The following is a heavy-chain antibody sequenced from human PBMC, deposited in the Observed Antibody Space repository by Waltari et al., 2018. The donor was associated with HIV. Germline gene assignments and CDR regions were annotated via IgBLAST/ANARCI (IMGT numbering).Heavy chain of an antibody. CDR3: ASAAGPFDN. CDR1: GLIFSIYG. D-gene: IGHD6-13*01. Sequence: QVQLVESGGGVAQLGRSRSISCAAAGLIFSIYGIHWVRQAPGKGLEWVSVIWSDGSNKYYADSVKGRFTISRDNSKNTLYLQMNSLRAEDTAVYYCASAAGPFDNWGQGTLVTVSS. V-gene: IGHV3-33*01. CDR2: IWSDGSNK. J-gene: IGHJ4*02.